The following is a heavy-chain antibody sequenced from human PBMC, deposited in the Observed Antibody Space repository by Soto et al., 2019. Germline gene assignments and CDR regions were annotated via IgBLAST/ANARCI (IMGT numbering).Heavy chain of an antibody. CDR3: ARDGGMVGAEGAFDI. CDR2: IYDSGST. D-gene: IGHD1-26*01. V-gene: IGHV4-59*01. J-gene: IGHJ3*02. Sequence: SSETLSLTCTVSGGPISTYYWSWIRRPPGKGLEWIGYIYDSGSTNNNPSLKSRVTISVDTSKNQFSLQLSSVTAADTAVYYCARDGGMVGAEGAFDIWGQGTMVTVSS. CDR1: GGPISTYY.